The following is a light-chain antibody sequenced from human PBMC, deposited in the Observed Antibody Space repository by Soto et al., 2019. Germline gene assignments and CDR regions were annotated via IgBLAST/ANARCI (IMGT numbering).Light chain of an antibody. J-gene: IGKJ4*01. CDR3: QQDKSYPLT. Sequence: IQMNQYTSSLSASVGDRVTITCRASQGISTWLAWYQQKPEKAPKTLIFDASTLQSGVPSRFSGSGSGTDFTLTISSVQPEDFATYYCQQDKSYPLTFGGGTKLYIK. V-gene: IGKV1D-16*01. CDR1: QGISTW. CDR2: DAS.